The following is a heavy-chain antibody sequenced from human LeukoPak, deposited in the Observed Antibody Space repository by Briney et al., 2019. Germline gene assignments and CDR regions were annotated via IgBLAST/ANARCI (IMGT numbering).Heavy chain of an antibody. CDR1: GGTFSSYA. Sequence: GASVKVSCKASGGTFSSYAISWVRQAPGQGLERMGGIIPIFGTANYAQTFQGRVTITADESTSTAYMELSSLRSEDTAVYYCAAADYYDSSGYYPYAFHIWGQGTMVTVSS. J-gene: IGHJ3*02. V-gene: IGHV1-69*13. CDR2: IIPIFGTA. D-gene: IGHD3-22*01. CDR3: AAADYYDSSGYYPYAFHI.